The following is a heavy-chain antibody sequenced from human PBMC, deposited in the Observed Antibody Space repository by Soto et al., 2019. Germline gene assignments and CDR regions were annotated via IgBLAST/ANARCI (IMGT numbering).Heavy chain of an antibody. V-gene: IGHV3-30*04. CDR1: GFTSRSSA. D-gene: IGHD6-6*01. CDR2: ITIGGGDT. CDR3: ARGTIVARQHLDY. Sequence: GGSLGLSCAASGFTSRSSAMPWARQAPGKGLGWVTVITIGGGDTNYADSVRGRFTISRDDSKNTLYLQMDSLRVEDTAVYYCARGTIVARQHLDYWGQGTLVTVSS. J-gene: IGHJ4*02.